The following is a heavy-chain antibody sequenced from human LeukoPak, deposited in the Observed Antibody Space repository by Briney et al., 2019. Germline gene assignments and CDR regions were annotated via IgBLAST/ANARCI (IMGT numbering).Heavy chain of an antibody. Sequence: PSETLSLTCIVSGGSISSYYWSWIRQPPGKGLEWIGYIYYSGSTNYNPSLKSRVTISVDTSKNQFSLKLSSVTAADTAVYYCARGKYPIGYYFDCWGQGTLVTVSS. CDR2: IYYSGST. J-gene: IGHJ4*02. D-gene: IGHD2-2*01. V-gene: IGHV4-59*01. CDR3: ARGKYPIGYYFDC. CDR1: GGSISSYY.